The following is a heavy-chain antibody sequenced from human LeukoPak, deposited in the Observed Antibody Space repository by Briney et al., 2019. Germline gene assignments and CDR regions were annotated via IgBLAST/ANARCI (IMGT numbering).Heavy chain of an antibody. CDR1: GFTFSSYG. CDR2: ISYDGSNK. V-gene: IGHV3-30*03. Sequence: GGSLRLSCAASGFTFSSYGMHWVRQAPGKGLEWVAVISYDGSNKYYADSVKGRFTISRDNSKDTLYLQMNSLRAEDTAVYYCARDEFYDSSGYYYVDAFDIWGQGTMVTVSS. CDR3: ARDEFYDSSGYYYVDAFDI. J-gene: IGHJ3*02. D-gene: IGHD3-22*01.